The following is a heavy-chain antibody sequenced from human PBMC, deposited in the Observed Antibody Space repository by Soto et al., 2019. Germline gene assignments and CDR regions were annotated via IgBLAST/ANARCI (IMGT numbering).Heavy chain of an antibody. V-gene: IGHV1-69*01. Sequence: QVQLVQSGAEVRKPGSSVKVSCKASGGPFSRHAISWVRQAPGQGLEWMGGIIPIFGTANHAQKFQGRVTIIADESTSTVYMELSSLRSEDTAMYYCARGWGYDSNDYYYAYWGQGTLVIVSS. D-gene: IGHD3-22*01. CDR2: IIPIFGTA. CDR1: GGPFSRHA. J-gene: IGHJ4*02. CDR3: ARGWGYDSNDYYYAY.